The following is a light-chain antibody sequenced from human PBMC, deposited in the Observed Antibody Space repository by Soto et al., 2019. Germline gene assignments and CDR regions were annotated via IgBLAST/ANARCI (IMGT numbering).Light chain of an antibody. CDR2: ANS. Sequence: QTVVTQPPSVSGAPGQRVTLSCTGSKTNTGAGYDVHWYQQLPGTAPKLLIYANSNRPSGVPDRFSGSKSGTSASLAITGLQAEDEADYYCQSYDNSLGGSWVFGGGTKLTVL. CDR3: QSYDNSLGGSWV. V-gene: IGLV1-40*01. CDR1: KTNTGAGYD. J-gene: IGLJ3*02.